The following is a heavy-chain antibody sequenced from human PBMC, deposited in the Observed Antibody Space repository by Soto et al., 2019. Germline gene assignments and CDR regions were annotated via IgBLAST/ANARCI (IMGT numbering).Heavy chain of an antibody. Sequence: SETLSLTCTVSGGSISSYYWSWIRQPPGKGLEWIGYIYYSGSTNYNPSLKSRVTISVDTSKNQFSLKLSSVAAADTAVYYCASLKTLGEFDYWGQGTLVTVSS. D-gene: IGHD3-10*01. CDR1: GGSISSYY. CDR2: IYYSGST. CDR3: ASLKTLGEFDY. V-gene: IGHV4-59*01. J-gene: IGHJ4*02.